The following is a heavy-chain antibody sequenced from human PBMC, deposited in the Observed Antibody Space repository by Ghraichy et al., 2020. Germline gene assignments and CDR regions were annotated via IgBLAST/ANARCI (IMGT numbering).Heavy chain of an antibody. Sequence: SETLSLTCTVSGGSISSSSYYWGWIRQPPGKGLEWIGSIYYSGSTYFNPSLKSRVTISVDTSRNQFSLKVTSVTAADTAVYFCGRLTIAGTVSDAFDIWGQGTMVTVSS. CDR3: GRLTIAGTVSDAFDI. J-gene: IGHJ3*02. V-gene: IGHV4-39*01. D-gene: IGHD3-10*01. CDR1: GGSISSSSYY. CDR2: IYYSGST.